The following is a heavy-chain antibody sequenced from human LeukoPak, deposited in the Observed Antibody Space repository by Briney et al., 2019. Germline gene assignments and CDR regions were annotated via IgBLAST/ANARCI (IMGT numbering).Heavy chain of an antibody. V-gene: IGHV1-18*01. D-gene: IGHD1-26*01. J-gene: IGHJ1*01. CDR1: GYTFTTYG. CDR2: ISSYNGNT. CDR3: ARDQMGGSYYGYFQH. Sequence: ASVKVSCKASGYTFTTYGISWVRQAPGQGLEWMGWISSYNGNTKYAQKLQGRVTMTTDTSTSTAYMELKSLRSDDTAVYYCARDQMGGSYYGYFQHWGQGTLVTVSS.